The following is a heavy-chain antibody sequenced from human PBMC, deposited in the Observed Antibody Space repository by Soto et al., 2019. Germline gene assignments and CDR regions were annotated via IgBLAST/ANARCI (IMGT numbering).Heavy chain of an antibody. CDR3: AKGKGAGATPDGANC. V-gene: IGHV3-23*01. Sequence: VQVLESGGGLVQPGGSLRLSCAASGFTFSNYGMNWVCQAPGKGLEWVSGIRSDGDTTYNSDSVKGRFTVSRDTFKNTVYLQMNSLRVEDSAVYYCAKGKGAGATPDGANCWGQGTLVTVSS. CDR2: IRSDGDTT. J-gene: IGHJ4*02. D-gene: IGHD1-26*01. CDR1: GFTFSNYG.